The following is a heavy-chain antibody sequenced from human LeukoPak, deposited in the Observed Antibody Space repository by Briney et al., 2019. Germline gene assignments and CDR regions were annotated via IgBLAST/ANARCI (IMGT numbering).Heavy chain of an antibody. Sequence: PSETLCLTCTDSGGSIKGYRLSWIRQPPGKGLEWVGYIYSNEATEYKPSLKSRGTISADTTKNQFSLQLTSVITADTTIYYSARRKDFHIWGQGTVVTVSS. CDR1: GGSIKGYR. CDR3: ARRKDFHI. J-gene: IGHJ3*02. V-gene: IGHV4-4*08. CDR2: IYSNEAT.